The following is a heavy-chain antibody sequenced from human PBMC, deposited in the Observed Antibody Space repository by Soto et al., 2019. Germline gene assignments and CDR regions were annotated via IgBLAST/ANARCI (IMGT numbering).Heavy chain of an antibody. CDR1: GFTFSDYY. J-gene: IGHJ6*03. V-gene: IGHV3-11*01. CDR2: ISSSGSTI. D-gene: IGHD3-3*01. CDR3: ASRPKNYDFWSDEGYYYYMDV. Sequence: GGSLRLSCAASGFTFSDYYMSWIRQAPGKGLEWVSYISSSGSTIYYADSVKGRFTISRDNAKNSLYLQMNSLRAEETAVYYCASRPKNYDFWSDEGYYYYMDVWGKGTTVTVSS.